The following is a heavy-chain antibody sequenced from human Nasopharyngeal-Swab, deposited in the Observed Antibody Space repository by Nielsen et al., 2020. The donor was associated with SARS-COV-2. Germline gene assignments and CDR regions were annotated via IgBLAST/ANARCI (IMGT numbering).Heavy chain of an antibody. CDR3: TTGRGYSYGNIYYFDY. Sequence: GALRLSCAASGFTFSNAWMSWVRQAPGKGLEWVGRIKSKTDGGTTDYAAPVKGRFTISRDDSKNTLYLQMNSLKTEDTAVYYCTTGRGYSYGNIYYFDYWGQGTLVTVSS. CDR1: GFTFSNAW. J-gene: IGHJ4*02. V-gene: IGHV3-15*01. D-gene: IGHD5-18*01. CDR2: IKSKTDGGTT.